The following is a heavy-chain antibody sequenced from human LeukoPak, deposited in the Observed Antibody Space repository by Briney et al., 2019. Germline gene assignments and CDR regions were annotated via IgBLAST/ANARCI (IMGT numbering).Heavy chain of an antibody. CDR3: ARSRQDGRGYWYFGL. D-gene: IGHD3-10*01. V-gene: IGHV3-7*03. Sequence: SGGSLRLSCADSGFAFSSYWMTWVRQAPGKGLEWVANIRQDGGEKNNVDSVKGRFTISRDNAKNSLYLQMNSLRADDTAVVYCARSRQDGRGYWYFGLWGRGTLVTVSS. CDR1: GFAFSSYW. CDR2: IRQDGGEK. J-gene: IGHJ2*01.